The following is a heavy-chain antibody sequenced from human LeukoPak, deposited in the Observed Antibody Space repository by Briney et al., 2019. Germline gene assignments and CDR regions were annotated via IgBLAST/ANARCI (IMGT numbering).Heavy chain of an antibody. Sequence: NPSETLSLTCTVSGGSISSHYWSWIRQPPGKGLEWIGYIYYSGSTNYNPSLKSRVTISVDTSKNQFSLKLSSVTAAVTAVYYCARVGYYDSTDAFDIWGQGTMVTVSS. CDR1: GGSISSHY. D-gene: IGHD3-22*01. CDR2: IYYSGST. V-gene: IGHV4-59*11. CDR3: ARVGYYDSTDAFDI. J-gene: IGHJ3*02.